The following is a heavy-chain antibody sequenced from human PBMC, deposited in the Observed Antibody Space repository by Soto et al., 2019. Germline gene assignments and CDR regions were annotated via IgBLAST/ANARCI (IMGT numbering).Heavy chain of an antibody. CDR1: GGSISSGGYS. V-gene: IGHV4-30-2*01. Sequence: SETLSLTCAVSGGSISSGGYSWSWIRQPPGKGLEWIGYIYHSGSTYYNPSLKSRVTISVDRSKNQFSLKLSSVTAADTAVYYCARGGIRGVINWFDPWGQGTLVTVSS. CDR2: IYHSGST. D-gene: IGHD3-10*01. J-gene: IGHJ5*02. CDR3: ARGGIRGVINWFDP.